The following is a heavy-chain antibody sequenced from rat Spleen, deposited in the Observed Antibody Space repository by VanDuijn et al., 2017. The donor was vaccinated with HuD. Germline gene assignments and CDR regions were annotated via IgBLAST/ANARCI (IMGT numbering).Heavy chain of an antibody. CDR3: ARPGITSYVMDA. Sequence: EVHLVESGGDLVQPGRSMQLSCAASGFTFSNYYMAWVRQAPTKGLEWVASISTGGGNTYYRDSVKGRFTISRDNAESTLYLQMNSLRSEDTATYYCARPGITSYVMDAWGQGASVTVSS. D-gene: IGHD1-4*01. CDR2: ISTGGGNT. J-gene: IGHJ4*01. CDR1: GFTFSNYY. V-gene: IGHV5-25*01.